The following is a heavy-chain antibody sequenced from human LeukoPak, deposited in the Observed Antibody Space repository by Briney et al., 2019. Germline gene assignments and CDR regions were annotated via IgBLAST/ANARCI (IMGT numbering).Heavy chain of an antibody. D-gene: IGHD3-22*01. Sequence: PSETLSLTCTVSGGSISSSSYYWGWIRQPPGKGLEWFGSIYYSGSTYYNPSLKSRVTISVDTSKNQFSLKLSSVTAADTAVYYCAREHPPDYYDSSGYNYWGQGTLVTVSS. V-gene: IGHV4-39*07. CDR3: AREHPPDYYDSSGYNY. J-gene: IGHJ4*02. CDR2: IYYSGST. CDR1: GGSISSSSYY.